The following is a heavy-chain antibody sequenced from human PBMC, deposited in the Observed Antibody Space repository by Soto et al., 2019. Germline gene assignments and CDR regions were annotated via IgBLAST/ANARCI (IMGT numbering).Heavy chain of an antibody. Sequence: ASVNVSVKASGYTFTRYTMNWVRQAPGQRLEWMGWINPDNGNTKSSQKFQDRVIITRDTSASTAYMDLSSLRSEDTAVYYCARGIATGQLDPWGQGTLVTVSS. V-gene: IGHV1-3*01. J-gene: IGHJ5*02. D-gene: IGHD2-15*01. CDR2: INPDNGNT. CDR3: ARGIATGQLDP. CDR1: GYTFTRYT.